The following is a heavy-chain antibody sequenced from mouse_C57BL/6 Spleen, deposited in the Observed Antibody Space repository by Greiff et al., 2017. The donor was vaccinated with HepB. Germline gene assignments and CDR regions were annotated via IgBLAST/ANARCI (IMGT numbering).Heavy chain of an antibody. CDR2: IHPNSGST. V-gene: IGHV1-64*01. J-gene: IGHJ1*03. CDR3: APTGTSPYFDV. D-gene: IGHD4-1*02. CDR1: GYTFTSYW. Sequence: QVQLQQPGAELVKPGASVKLSCKASGYTFTSYWMHWVKQRPGQGLEWIGMIHPNSGSTNYNEKFKSKATLTVDKSSSTAYMQLSSLTSEDSAVYYCAPTGTSPYFDVWGTGTTVTVSS.